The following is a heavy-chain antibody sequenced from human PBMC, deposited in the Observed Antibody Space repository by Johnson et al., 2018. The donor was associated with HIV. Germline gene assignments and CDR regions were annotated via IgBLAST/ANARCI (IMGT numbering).Heavy chain of an antibody. Sequence: QMQLVESGGGVVQPGRSLRLSCAASGFRFSTYALHWVRQTPGKGLEWVALISDDGSKIYHADSVKGRFTISRDNSKNTLYLQMNSLRAEDTAVYYCAKSDVVVIPEGAFDIWGQGTMVTVSS. V-gene: IGHV3-30*04. CDR1: GFRFSTYA. CDR2: ISDDGSKI. J-gene: IGHJ3*02. CDR3: AKSDVVVIPEGAFDI. D-gene: IGHD2-21*01.